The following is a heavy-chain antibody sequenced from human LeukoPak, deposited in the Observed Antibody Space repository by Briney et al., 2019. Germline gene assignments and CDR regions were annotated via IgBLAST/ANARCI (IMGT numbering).Heavy chain of an antibody. CDR1: GGSITTNW. CDR3: AWHYFDY. Sequence: KPSGTQSLTCAVSGGSITTNWWSWVRQTPGKGLEWVGRIKSKTDGGTTDYTAPVKGRFTISRDDSKNTLYLQMNSLKTEDTAVYYCAWHYFDYWGQGTLVTVSS. D-gene: IGHD5-12*01. CDR2: IKSKTDGGTT. J-gene: IGHJ4*02. V-gene: IGHV3-15*01.